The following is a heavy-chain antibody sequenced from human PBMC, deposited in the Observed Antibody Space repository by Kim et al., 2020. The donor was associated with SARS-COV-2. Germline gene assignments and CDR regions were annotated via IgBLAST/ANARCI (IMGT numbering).Heavy chain of an antibody. V-gene: IGHV4-39*01. CDR2: IYYSGST. CDR1: GGSISSSSYY. J-gene: IGHJ5*02. D-gene: IGHD2-2*01. CDR3: ARLPYCSSTSCRRGWFDP. Sequence: SETLSLTCTVSGGSISSSSYYWGWIRRPPGKGLEWIGSIYYSGSTYYNPSLKSRVTISVDTTKNQFSLKLSSVTAADTAVYYCARLPYCSSTSCRRGWFDPWGQGTLVTVSS.